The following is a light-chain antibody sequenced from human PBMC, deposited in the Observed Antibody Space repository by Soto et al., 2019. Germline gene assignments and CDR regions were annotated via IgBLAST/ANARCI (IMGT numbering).Light chain of an antibody. CDR1: SSDVGGYSL. CDR3: SSYTTSSSLVV. Sequence: QSVLTQPASVSGSPGQSITISCTGTSSDVGGYSLVSWYQQHPGKAPKLMIYEVSNRPSGVSNRFSGSKSGNTASLTISGLQAEDEADYYCSSYTTSSSLVVFGGGTKVTVL. CDR2: EVS. J-gene: IGLJ2*01. V-gene: IGLV2-14*01.